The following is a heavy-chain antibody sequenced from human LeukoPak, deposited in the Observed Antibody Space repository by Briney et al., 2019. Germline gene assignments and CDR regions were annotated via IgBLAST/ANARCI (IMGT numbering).Heavy chain of an antibody. D-gene: IGHD6-19*01. V-gene: IGHV6-1*01. CDR2: TYYRSKLYN. Sequence: SQTLSLSCAISGDSVSSSSAAWEWIRLSPSGGLGWLGRTYYRSKLYNDYAVSVKNRLITNPDTSKNQVSLQLNSMTPADTAVYYCARDNSGLYYFDYWGQGTLVTVS. J-gene: IGHJ4*02. CDR3: ARDNSGLYYFDY. CDR1: GDSVSSSSAA.